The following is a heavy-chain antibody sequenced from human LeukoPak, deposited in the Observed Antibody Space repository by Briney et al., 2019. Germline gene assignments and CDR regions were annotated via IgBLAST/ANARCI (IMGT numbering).Heavy chain of an antibody. V-gene: IGHV1-2*02. CDR3: ARSILQYTAYFDY. CDR2: INPNSGGT. Sequence: ASVKVSCKASGYTFTDYFMHWVRQAPGQGLEWMGWINPNSGGTNYAQKFQGRVTMTRDTSISTAYMELSSLRSEDTAVYYCARSILQYTAYFDYWGQGTLVTVSS. D-gene: IGHD4-11*01. CDR1: GYTFTDYF. J-gene: IGHJ4*02.